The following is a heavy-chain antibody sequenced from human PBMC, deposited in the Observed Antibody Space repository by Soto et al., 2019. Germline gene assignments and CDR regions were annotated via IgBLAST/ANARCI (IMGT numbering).Heavy chain of an antibody. V-gene: IGHV3-74*01. Sequence: EVQLVESGGGLVQPGGSLRLSCAASGFTFSSYWMHWVRQVPGKWLVWVSRINSDGSDKGYADSVKGRFTISRDNAKNTLYLHMSILVDEDTDVYYCGREGFGYSYPYWGQGTLVTVSS. D-gene: IGHD5-18*01. CDR2: INSDGSDK. J-gene: IGHJ4*02. CDR1: GFTFSSYW. CDR3: GREGFGYSYPY.